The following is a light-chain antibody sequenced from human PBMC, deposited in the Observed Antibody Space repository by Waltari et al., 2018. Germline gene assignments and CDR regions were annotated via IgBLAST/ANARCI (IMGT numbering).Light chain of an antibody. V-gene: IGLV2-14*01. CDR1: SSDIGGYNY. CDR2: DVS. Sequence: QSALTQSASVSGSPGQSITISCTGTSSDIGGYNYVSWYQQHPGKAPKLMIYDVSKRPSVISNRFSGSKSGNTASLTISGLQSEDEADYYCSSFTSSSTVVFGGGTKLTVL. J-gene: IGLJ2*01. CDR3: SSFTSSSTVV.